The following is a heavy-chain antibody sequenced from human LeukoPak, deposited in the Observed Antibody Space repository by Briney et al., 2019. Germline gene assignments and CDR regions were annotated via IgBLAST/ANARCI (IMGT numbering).Heavy chain of an antibody. CDR3: ANSYYDFWSGRPPYYFDY. Sequence: SETLSLTCTVSDGSISAYYWSWIRQSPGKGLEWIGYIFYEGKTVYNPSLKSRVTISVDTSKNQFSLKLSSVTAADTAVYYCANSYYDFWSGRPPYYFDYWGQGTLVTVSS. CDR2: IFYEGKT. D-gene: IGHD3-3*01. V-gene: IGHV4-59*08. CDR1: DGSISAYY. J-gene: IGHJ4*02.